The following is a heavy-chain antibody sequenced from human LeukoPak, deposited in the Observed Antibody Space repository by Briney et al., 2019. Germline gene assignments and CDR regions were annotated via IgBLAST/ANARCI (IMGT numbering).Heavy chain of an antibody. V-gene: IGHV3-30-3*01. CDR1: GFTFSSYA. J-gene: IGHJ4*02. Sequence: GGSLRLSCAASGFTFSSYAMHWVRQAPGKGLEWVAVISYDGSNKYYADSVKGRFTISRDNSKNTVYLQMNSLRAEDTAVYYCARIGQYSRSWYLGYFDYWGQGTLVTVSS. CDR2: ISYDGSNK. CDR3: ARIGQYSRSWYLGYFDY. D-gene: IGHD6-13*01.